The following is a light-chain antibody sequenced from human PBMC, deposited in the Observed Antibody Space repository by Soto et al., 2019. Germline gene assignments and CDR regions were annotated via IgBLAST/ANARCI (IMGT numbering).Light chain of an antibody. CDR3: CSYAGSSSSI. CDR2: EVT. V-gene: IGLV2-23*02. CDR1: SSDVGTYNL. Sequence: QSVLTQPASVSGSPGQSITISCSGTSSDVGTYNLVSWYQQYPGKAPRLMTYEVTKRPSGVSNRFSGSKSGNTASLTISGLQPEDEADYYCCSYAGSSSSIFGTGTKVT. J-gene: IGLJ1*01.